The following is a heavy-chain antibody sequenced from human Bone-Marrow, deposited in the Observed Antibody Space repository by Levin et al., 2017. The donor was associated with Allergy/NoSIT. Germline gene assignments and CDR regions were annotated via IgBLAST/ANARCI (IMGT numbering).Heavy chain of an antibody. CDR1: GFSLTTSGKR. CDR2: IDWDDDK. Sequence: SGPTLVKPTQTLTVTCTFSGFSLTTSGKRVGWIRQPPGKALEWLGYIDWDDDKRYSPSLRSRLTITKDTSRNQVLLTMTNLDPVDTATYYCAHTTHGSGSYYHWGQGVLVTVSS. CDR3: AHTTHGSGSYYH. J-gene: IGHJ4*02. D-gene: IGHD3-10*01. V-gene: IGHV2-5*02.